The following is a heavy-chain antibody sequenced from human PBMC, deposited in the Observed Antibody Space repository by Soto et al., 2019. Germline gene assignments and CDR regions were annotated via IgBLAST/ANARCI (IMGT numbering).Heavy chain of an antibody. J-gene: IGHJ5*02. D-gene: IGHD2-2*01. CDR3: ANDSSVVPAATWFDH. CDR2: ISYDGSNI. CDR1: GFTFSSYG. V-gene: IGHV3-30*18. Sequence: QVQLVESGGGVVQPGRSLRLSCAASGFTFSSYGMHWVRQAPGKGLEWVAVISYDGSNIYYADSVKGRFTISRDNSKNTLYLQMNSLRAEDTAGYYCANDSSVVPAATWFDHWGQGTPVTVSS.